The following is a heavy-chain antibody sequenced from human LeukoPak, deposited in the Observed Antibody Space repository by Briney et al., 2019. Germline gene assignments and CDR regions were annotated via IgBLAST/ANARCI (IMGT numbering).Heavy chain of an antibody. CDR1: GFTFSSFA. CDR2: ISGSGSTT. CDR3: AKDAWKRFDY. V-gene: IGHV3-23*01. Sequence: GGSLRLSCAASGFTFSSFAMSWVRQAPGKGLEWVSGISGSGSTTYFADSVKGRFTISRDNSKNTLYLQMNSLRAEDTAVYYCAKDAWKRFDYWGHGTLVTVSS. J-gene: IGHJ4*01. D-gene: IGHD1-1*01.